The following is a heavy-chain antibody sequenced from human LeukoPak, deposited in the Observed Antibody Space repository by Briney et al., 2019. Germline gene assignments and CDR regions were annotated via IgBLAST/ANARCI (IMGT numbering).Heavy chain of an antibody. J-gene: IGHJ4*02. CDR2: ISWNSGSI. D-gene: IGHD3-22*01. V-gene: IGHV3-9*01. CDR1: A. CDR3: AKANYYDSSGYYFDY. Sequence: AMHXVXQAXXXXLXWVSXISWNSGSIGYADSVKGRFTISRDNAKNSLYLQMYSLRAEDTALYYCAKANYYDSSGYYFDYWGQGTLVTVSS.